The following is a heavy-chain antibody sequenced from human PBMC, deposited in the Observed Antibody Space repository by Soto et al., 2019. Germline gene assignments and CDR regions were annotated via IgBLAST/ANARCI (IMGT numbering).Heavy chain of an antibody. CDR3: KRTKIVGTTTDAFDL. CDR1: GYIFPNYG. J-gene: IGHJ3*01. V-gene: IGHV1-18*01. CDR2: ISPYNGHT. D-gene: IGHD1-26*01. Sequence: QVQLVQSGAEVKKPGASVKVSCRASGYIFPNYGISWVRQAPGQGLEWMGWISPYNGHTKYAQKPQGRVTMTTATVTSRVYMEMMSLRSADAAMYYCKRTKIVGTTTDAFDLLGQGTMITVYS.